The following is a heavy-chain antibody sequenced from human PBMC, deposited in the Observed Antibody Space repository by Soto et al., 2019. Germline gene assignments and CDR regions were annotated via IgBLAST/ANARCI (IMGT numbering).Heavy chain of an antibody. D-gene: IGHD2-15*01. V-gene: IGHV4-31*03. Sequence: QVQLQESGPGLVKPSQTLSLTCTVSGGSISSGGYYWSWIRQHPGKGLEWIGYIYYSGSTYYNPSLKSRVTISVDTSKNQFSLKLSSVTAADTAVYYCARDEGRYCSGGSCYPYGMDVWGQGTTVTVSS. J-gene: IGHJ6*02. CDR2: IYYSGST. CDR3: ARDEGRYCSGGSCYPYGMDV. CDR1: GGSISSGGYY.